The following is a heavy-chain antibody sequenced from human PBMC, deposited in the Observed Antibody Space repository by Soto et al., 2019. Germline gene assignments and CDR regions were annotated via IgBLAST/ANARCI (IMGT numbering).Heavy chain of an antibody. CDR2: IYPGDSET. D-gene: IGHD2-21*02. CDR1: GYSFTSYH. Sequence: EVQLVQSGAEVKKPGESLKISCKGSGYSFTSYHIVWVRQMPGKGLEWMGIIYPGDSETRYSPSLQGQVTMSADKSTSTAYLQWSSLKASDTAMYYCARRSYCDGVCTRRPYDYYGMDVWGQGTTVTVSS. CDR3: ARRSYCDGVCTRRPYDYYGMDV. J-gene: IGHJ6*02. V-gene: IGHV5-51*01.